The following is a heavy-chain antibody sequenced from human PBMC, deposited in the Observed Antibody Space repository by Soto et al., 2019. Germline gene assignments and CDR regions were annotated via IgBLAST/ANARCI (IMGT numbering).Heavy chain of an antibody. Sequence: EVQLLESGGGLVQPGGSLRLSCAASGFTFRSYAMSWVRQAPGKGLEWVSGISGSGGSAYYADSVKGRLTISRDSSKNTLYLQMSSLSAEDTAVYYCAKADPGGGGPWYFDLGGRGTLVIVSS. D-gene: IGHD2-21*01. V-gene: IGHV3-23*01. CDR2: ISGSGGSA. J-gene: IGHJ2*01. CDR3: AKADPGGGGPWYFDL. CDR1: GFTFRSYA.